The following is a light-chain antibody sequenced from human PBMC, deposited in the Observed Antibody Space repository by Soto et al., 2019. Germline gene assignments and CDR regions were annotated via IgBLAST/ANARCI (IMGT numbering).Light chain of an antibody. CDR3: HQRKSWPRT. V-gene: IGKV3-11*01. CDR2: DTS. Sequence: EIVLTQSPATLSSSPGERATLSCRVSQTVGSRLAWYQHKPGQAPRLLIFDTSNRATGIPARFSGSGSGADFTLTISSLEPEDFAVYYCHQRKSWPRTFGQGTKVDIK. J-gene: IGKJ1*01. CDR1: QTVGSR.